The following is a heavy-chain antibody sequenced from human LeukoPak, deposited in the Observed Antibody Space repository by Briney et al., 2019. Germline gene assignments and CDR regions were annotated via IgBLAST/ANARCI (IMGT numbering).Heavy chain of an antibody. CDR2: IYTSGST. CDR3: ARDLRYSSSWYGAFDI. D-gene: IGHD6-13*01. V-gene: IGHV4-4*09. CDR1: GGSISSYY. J-gene: IGHJ3*02. Sequence: SETLSLTCTVSGGSISSYYWSWIRQPPGKGLDWIGSIYTSGSTNYKPSLKSRVTISVDTSKNQFSLKLSSVTAADTAVYYCARDLRYSSSWYGAFDIWGQGTMVTVSS.